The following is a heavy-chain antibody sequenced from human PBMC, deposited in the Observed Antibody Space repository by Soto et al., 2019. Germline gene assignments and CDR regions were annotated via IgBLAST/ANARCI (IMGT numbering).Heavy chain of an antibody. V-gene: IGHV1-8*01. Sequence: QVQLVQSGAEVKKPGASVKVSCKASGYTFTSYDINWVRQATGQGLEWMGWMNPNSGNTGYAQKFQGRVTITRNTSISTAYMELSSLRSEDTAVYYCARGKHRRWFGELLTKGYYYYYGMDVWGQGTTVTVSS. CDR1: GYTFTSYD. CDR2: MNPNSGNT. CDR3: ARGKHRRWFGELLTKGYYYYYGMDV. D-gene: IGHD3-10*01. J-gene: IGHJ6*02.